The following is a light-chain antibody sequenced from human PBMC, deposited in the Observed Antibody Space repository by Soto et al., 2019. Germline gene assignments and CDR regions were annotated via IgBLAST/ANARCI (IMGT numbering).Light chain of an antibody. V-gene: IGLV1-40*01. CDR3: QSYDSSLSGYV. J-gene: IGLJ1*01. CDR1: SSNIGAGYD. CDR2: GNS. Sequence: QPVLKQPPSVSGAPGQRVTISCTGSSSNIGAGYDVHWYQQLPGTAPKLLIYGNSNRPSGVPDRFSGSKSGTSASLAITGLQAEDEADYYCQSYDSSLSGYVFGTGTKLTVL.